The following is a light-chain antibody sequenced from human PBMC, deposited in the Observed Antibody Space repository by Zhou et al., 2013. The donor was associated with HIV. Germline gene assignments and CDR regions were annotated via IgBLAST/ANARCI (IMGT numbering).Light chain of an antibody. Sequence: DIQMTQSPSTLSASLGDRVVISCRASEGISPSLAWFQQKPGKAPKSLIYGASNLQSGVPSRFSGSGSGTDFTLTISSLQPEDFATYYCQQSYSTWTFGQGTKVDIK. J-gene: IGKJ1*01. CDR1: EGISPS. CDR3: QQSYSTWT. V-gene: IGKV1-39*01. CDR2: GAS.